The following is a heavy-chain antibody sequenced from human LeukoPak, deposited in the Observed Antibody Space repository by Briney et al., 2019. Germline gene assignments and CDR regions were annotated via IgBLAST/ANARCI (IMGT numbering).Heavy chain of an antibody. D-gene: IGHD3-10*02. V-gene: IGHV3-48*03. CDR3: AELGITMIGGV. J-gene: IGHJ6*04. CDR1: GFTFSSYE. Sequence: PGGSLRLSCAASGFTFSSYEMKWVRQAPGRGLEWVSYISSSGSTIYYADSVKGRFTISRDNDKNSLDLQMNSLRAEDTAVYYCAELGITMIGGVWGKGTTVTISS. CDR2: ISSSGSTI.